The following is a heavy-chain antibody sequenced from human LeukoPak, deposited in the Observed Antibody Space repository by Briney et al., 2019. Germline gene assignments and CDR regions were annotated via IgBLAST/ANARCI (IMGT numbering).Heavy chain of an antibody. J-gene: IGHJ4*02. CDR1: GFTFDDYG. Sequence: GGSLRLSCAASGFTFDDYGMHWVRQAPGKGLEWVSSISWNSGTVVYADSVRGRFTISRDNAKNSVYLQMNSLKAEDTALYYCAKGGYSSGWYGDHWGQGTLVTVSS. V-gene: IGHV3-9*01. CDR3: AKGGYSSGWYGDH. CDR2: ISWNSGTV. D-gene: IGHD6-19*01.